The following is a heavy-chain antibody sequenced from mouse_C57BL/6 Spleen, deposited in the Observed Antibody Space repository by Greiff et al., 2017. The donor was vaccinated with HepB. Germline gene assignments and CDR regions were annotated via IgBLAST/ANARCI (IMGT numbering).Heavy chain of an antibody. CDR2: IYPGDGDT. CDR3: ARRGPYAMDY. Sequence: QVQLKESGAELVKPGASVKISCKASGYAFSSYWMNWVKQRPGKGLEWIGQIYPGDGDTNYNGKFKGKATLTADKSSSTAYMQLSSLTSEDSAVYFCARRGPYAMDYWGQGSSVTVSS. CDR1: GYAFSSYW. V-gene: IGHV1-80*01. J-gene: IGHJ4*01.